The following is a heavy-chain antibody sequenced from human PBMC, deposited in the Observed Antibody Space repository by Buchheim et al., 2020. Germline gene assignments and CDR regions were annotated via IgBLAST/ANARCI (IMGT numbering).Heavy chain of an antibody. CDR1: GGSFSGYY. CDR3: ARKRITIFGVAIDY. V-gene: IGHV4-34*01. D-gene: IGHD3-3*01. CDR2: INHSGST. J-gene: IGHJ4*02. Sequence: QVQLQQWGAGLLKPSETLSLTCAVYGGSFSGYYWSWIRQPPGKGLEWIGEINHSGSTNYNPSLKSRVTISVDTSKNQFSLKLSFVTAADTAVYYCARKRITIFGVAIDYWGQGTL.